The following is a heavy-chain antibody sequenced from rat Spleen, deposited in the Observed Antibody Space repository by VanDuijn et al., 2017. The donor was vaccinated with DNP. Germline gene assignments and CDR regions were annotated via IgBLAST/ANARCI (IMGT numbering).Heavy chain of an antibody. CDR2: IWNTGGT. CDR3: ASTLVNYGTYGYYAMDA. J-gene: IGHJ4*01. D-gene: IGHD1-3*01. Sequence: VQLTESGPGLVQPSQTLSLTCTVAGFSLTGYNVHWVRQPPGKGLEWMGIIWNTGGTRYNSALKSRLTIIKDTSKSQVFLKMNSLQTEDTATYYCASTLVNYGTYGYYAMDAWGQGTSVTVSS. CDR1: GFSLTGYN. V-gene: IGHV2-41*01.